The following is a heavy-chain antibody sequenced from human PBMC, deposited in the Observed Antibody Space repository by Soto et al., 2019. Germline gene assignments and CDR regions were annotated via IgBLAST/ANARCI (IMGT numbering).Heavy chain of an antibody. V-gene: IGHV4-34*01. CDR2: INHSGST. CDR3: ARGPRAAVATITPFDY. Sequence: QVQLQQWGAGLLKPSETLSLTCAVYGGSFSGYYWSWIRQPPGKGLEWIGEINHSGSTNYNPSLKSRVTISVDTSKNQFSLKLSSVTAADTAVYYCARGPRAAVATITPFDYWGQGTLVTVSS. D-gene: IGHD5-12*01. J-gene: IGHJ4*02. CDR1: GGSFSGYY.